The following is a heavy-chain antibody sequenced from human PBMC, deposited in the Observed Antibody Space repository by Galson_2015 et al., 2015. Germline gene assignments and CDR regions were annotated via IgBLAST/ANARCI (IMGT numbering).Heavy chain of an antibody. V-gene: IGHV1-3*01. CDR3: ARYGSGSFAY. Sequence: SVKVSCKASGYTFTTYAIHWVRQAPGQGLEWMGWIDLVNGNTKYPQKFQGRVSFTRDTSASTAYMEVNILTSEDTAVYHCARYGSGSFAYWGQGTLVTVSS. CDR1: GYTFTTYA. J-gene: IGHJ4*02. D-gene: IGHD3-10*01. CDR2: IDLVNGNT.